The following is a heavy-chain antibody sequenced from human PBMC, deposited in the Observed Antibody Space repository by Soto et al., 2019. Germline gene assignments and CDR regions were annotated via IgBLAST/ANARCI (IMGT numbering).Heavy chain of an antibody. Sequence: EVQLLESGGGLVQPGGSLRLSCAASGFTFSSYAMSWVRQAPGKGLEWVSAISGSGGSTYYEDSVKGRFTISRDNSKNTLYLQMNSLRAEDTAVYYCAKGEEWELLIDYWGQGTLVTVSS. CDR2: ISGSGGST. J-gene: IGHJ4*02. CDR1: GFTFSSYA. D-gene: IGHD1-26*01. V-gene: IGHV3-23*01. CDR3: AKGEEWELLIDY.